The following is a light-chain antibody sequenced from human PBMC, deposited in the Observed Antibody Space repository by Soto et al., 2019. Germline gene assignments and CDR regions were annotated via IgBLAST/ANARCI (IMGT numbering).Light chain of an antibody. CDR2: GAS. V-gene: IGKV3D-20*02. J-gene: IGKJ5*01. Sequence: EIVMTQSPATLSVSPWEIATLSCRASQSVSNNYLAWYQQKPGQAPRLLIYGASNRATGIPDRFSGSGSGTDFTLTISRLEPEDFALYYCQQRSNWPITFGQGTRLEIK. CDR1: QSVSNNY. CDR3: QQRSNWPIT.